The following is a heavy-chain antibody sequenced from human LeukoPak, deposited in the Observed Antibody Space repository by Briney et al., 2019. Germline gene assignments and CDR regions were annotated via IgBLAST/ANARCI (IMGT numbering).Heavy chain of an antibody. J-gene: IGHJ4*02. CDR2: INPNSGGT. CDR1: GYTFTGYY. V-gene: IGHV1-2*02. D-gene: IGHD3-22*01. CDR3: ARDWSVKVYYDSSDPINGEGY. Sequence: GASVKVSCKASGYTFTGYYMHWVRQAPGQGLEWMGWINPNSGGTNYARKFQGRVTMTRDTSISTAYMELSRLRSDDTAVYYCARDWSVKVYYDSSDPINGEGYWGQGTLVTVSS.